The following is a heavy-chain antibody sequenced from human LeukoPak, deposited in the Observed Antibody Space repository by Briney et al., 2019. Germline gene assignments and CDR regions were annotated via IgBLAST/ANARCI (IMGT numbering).Heavy chain of an antibody. D-gene: IGHD3-3*01. CDR3: ARSAEISYDFWSGYYYNYYGMDV. V-gene: IGHV4-59*01. CDR1: GGSISSYY. CDR2: IYYSGST. J-gene: IGHJ6*02. Sequence: SETLSLTCTVSGGSISSYYWSWIRQPPGKGLEWIGYIYYSGSTNYNPSLKSRVTISVDTSKNQFSLKLSSVTAADTAVYYCARSAEISYDFWSGYYYNYYGMDVWGQGTTVTVSS.